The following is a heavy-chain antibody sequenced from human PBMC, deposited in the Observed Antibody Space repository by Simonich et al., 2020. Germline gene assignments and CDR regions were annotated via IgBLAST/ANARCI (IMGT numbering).Heavy chain of an antibody. CDR3: ASGFGGSGSYYL. D-gene: IGHD3-10*01. J-gene: IGHJ5*02. V-gene: IGHV4-59*12. CDR1: GGSISSYY. Sequence: QVQLQESGPGLVNPSETLSLTCTGPGGSISSYYWSWIRQPPGKGLEWIGYIYYSGSTNYNPSPKSRITISVDTSKNQFSLKLSSVTAADTAVYYCASGFGGSGSYYLWGQGTLVTVSS. CDR2: IYYSGST.